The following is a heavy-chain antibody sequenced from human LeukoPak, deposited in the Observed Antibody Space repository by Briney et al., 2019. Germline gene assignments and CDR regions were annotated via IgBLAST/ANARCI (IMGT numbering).Heavy chain of an antibody. CDR3: GRGVAAAGTIGY. D-gene: IGHD6-13*01. Sequence: ASVKVSCKASGYTFTGYYMHWVRQAPGQGLEWMGWINPNSGGTNYAQKFQGRVTMTRDTSISTAYMELSRLTSDDTAMYYCGRGVAAAGTIGYWGQGTLVTVSS. V-gene: IGHV1-2*02. J-gene: IGHJ4*02. CDR1: GYTFTGYY. CDR2: INPNSGGT.